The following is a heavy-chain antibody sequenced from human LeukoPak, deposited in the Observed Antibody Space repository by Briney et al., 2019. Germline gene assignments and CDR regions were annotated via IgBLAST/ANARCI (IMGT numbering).Heavy chain of an antibody. CDR2: ISGSGCST. CDR3: AKDHDYDNSGYHCHDY. D-gene: IGHD3-22*01. J-gene: IGHJ4*02. V-gene: IGHV3-23*01. CDR1: GFTFSSYA. Sequence: AGSLRLSCAASGFTFSSYAMSWVRQAPGKGLDGVSAISGSGCSTEYVAPGKGRFTIYRDNYKNMLDLKMNSIRAEDTAAYYCAKDHDYDNSGYHCHDYWGQGTLVTVSS.